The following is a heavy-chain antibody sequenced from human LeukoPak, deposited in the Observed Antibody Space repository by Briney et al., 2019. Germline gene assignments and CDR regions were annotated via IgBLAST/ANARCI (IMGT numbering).Heavy chain of an antibody. CDR2: INEDGGEE. D-gene: IGHD2-2*01. Sequence: GGSLRLSCVGSGFIFSAYWMAWVRQAPGKGPEWVANINEDGGEERYVDSVRGRFTISRDNTKNSLSLQMNSLRDEDTAVYYCARDPHCSSTSCHAKDYWGQGTLVTVSS. V-gene: IGHV3-7*01. CDR3: ARDPHCSSTSCHAKDY. CDR1: GFIFSAYW. J-gene: IGHJ4*02.